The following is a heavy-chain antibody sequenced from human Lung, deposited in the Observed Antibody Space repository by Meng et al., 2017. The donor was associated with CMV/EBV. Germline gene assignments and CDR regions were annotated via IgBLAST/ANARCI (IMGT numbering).Heavy chain of an antibody. J-gene: IGHJ4*02. V-gene: IGHV3-7*01. D-gene: IGHD1-1*01. CDR2: IKHDGSER. Sequence: GESLKISCAASGFTFSSYWMKWVRQGPGKGLQWVATIKHDGSERYYVDSVKGRFSISRDNAKNSLHLQMNSLTAEDTAVYYCARENWYAWAYWGQGTLVTVSS. CDR1: GFTFSSYW. CDR3: ARENWYAWAY.